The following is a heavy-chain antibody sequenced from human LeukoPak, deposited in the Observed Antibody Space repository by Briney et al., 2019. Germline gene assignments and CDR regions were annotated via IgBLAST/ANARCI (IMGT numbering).Heavy chain of an antibody. V-gene: IGHV3-23*01. Sequence: PGGSLRLSCAASGFTFSNYAMSWVRQAPGKGLEWVSVISGSGGTIYYADSVKGRFTISRDDSKNTLSLQMNSLRVEDTAVYYCGRGLAWGAFDYWGQGTLVTVSS. D-gene: IGHD7-27*01. CDR2: ISGSGGTI. J-gene: IGHJ4*02. CDR3: GRGLAWGAFDY. CDR1: GFTFSNYA.